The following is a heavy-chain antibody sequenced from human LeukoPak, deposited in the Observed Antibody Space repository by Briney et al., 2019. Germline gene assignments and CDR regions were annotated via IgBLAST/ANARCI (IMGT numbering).Heavy chain of an antibody. D-gene: IGHD2-2*02. J-gene: IGHJ4*02. CDR2: IYTSGST. Sequence: SQTLSLTCTVSGGSISSGSYYWSWIRQPAGKGLEWIGRIYTSGSTNYNPSLKSRVTISVDTSKNQFSLKLSSVTAADTAVYYCARATRAPYCSSTSCYNYFDYWGQRTLVTVSS. CDR1: GGSISSGSYY. CDR3: ARATRAPYCSSTSCYNYFDY. V-gene: IGHV4-61*02.